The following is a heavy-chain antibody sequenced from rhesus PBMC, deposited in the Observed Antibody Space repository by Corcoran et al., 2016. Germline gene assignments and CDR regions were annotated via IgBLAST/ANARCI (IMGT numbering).Heavy chain of an antibody. CDR1: GGSISDSYR. V-gene: IGHV4S10*01. Sequence: QVQLQESGRGVGKPSETLSRTCAVSGGSISDSYRWRWMRQPPGKGLEGIGYHYGSGPITNYNPSRNRRVTISQDTSKNQFSAKRTSATAADTAVYYCARPRHDLPFDSWGPGVLVTVSS. D-gene: IGHD2-2*01. CDR3: ARPRHDLPFDS. CDR2: HYGSGPIT. J-gene: IGHJ4*01.